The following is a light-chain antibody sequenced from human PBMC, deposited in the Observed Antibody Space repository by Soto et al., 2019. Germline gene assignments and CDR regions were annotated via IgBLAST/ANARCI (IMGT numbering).Light chain of an antibody. V-gene: IGKV4-1*01. CDR3: QQYYSTPPWT. CDR1: QSVLYSSNNKNY. Sequence: DIVMTQSPDSLAVSLGERATINCKSSQSVLYSSNNKNYLAWYQQKPGQPPKLLIYWASTREFGVPDRFSGSGSGTDFTLTISSLQAEDVAVYYCQQYYSTPPWTFGQGTKLEIK. CDR2: WAS. J-gene: IGKJ2*02.